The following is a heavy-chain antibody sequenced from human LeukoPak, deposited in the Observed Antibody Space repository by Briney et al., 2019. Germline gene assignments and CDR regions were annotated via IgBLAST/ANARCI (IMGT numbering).Heavy chain of an antibody. CDR2: IYYSGST. CDR1: GGSISSHY. D-gene: IGHD3-22*01. J-gene: IGHJ4*02. V-gene: IGHV4-59*11. CDR3: ARLFRYDSSGYYYENFDY. Sequence: KPSETLSLTCTVSGGSISSHYWSWIRQPPGKGLEWIGCIYYSGSTNYNPSLKSRVTMSVDTSKNQFSLKLSSVTAADTAVYYCARLFRYDSSGYYYENFDYWGQGTLVTVSS.